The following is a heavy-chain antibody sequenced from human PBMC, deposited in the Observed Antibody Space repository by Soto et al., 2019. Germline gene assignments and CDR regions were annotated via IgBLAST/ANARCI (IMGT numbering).Heavy chain of an antibody. CDR3: ARDLAYGVRGVKAPYWYFDL. CDR2: IYYSGST. CDR1: GGSISSGGYY. Sequence: QVQLQESGPGLVKPSQTLSLTCTVSGGSISSGGYYRSWIRQHPGKGLEWIGYIYYSGSTYYNPSLKSRVTISVDTSKNQFSLKLSSVTAADTAVYYCARDLAYGVRGVKAPYWYFDLWGRGTLVTVSS. D-gene: IGHD3-10*01. V-gene: IGHV4-31*03. J-gene: IGHJ2*01.